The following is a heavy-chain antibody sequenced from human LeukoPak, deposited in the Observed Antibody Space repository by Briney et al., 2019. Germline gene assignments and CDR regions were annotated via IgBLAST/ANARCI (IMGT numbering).Heavy chain of an antibody. V-gene: IGHV3-7*01. Sequence: PGGSLRLSCAASGFTFSNYWMSWVRQAPGKGLEWVANIKQDGSEKYYVDSVKGRFTISRDNAKNSLYLQMNSLRAEDTAVYYCARAGYNWNLGYFDYWGQGTLVTVSS. J-gene: IGHJ4*02. CDR1: GFTFSNYW. CDR2: IKQDGSEK. CDR3: ARAGYNWNLGYFDY. D-gene: IGHD1-7*01.